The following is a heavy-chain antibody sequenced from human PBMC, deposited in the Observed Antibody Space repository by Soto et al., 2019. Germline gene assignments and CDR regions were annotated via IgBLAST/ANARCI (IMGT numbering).Heavy chain of an antibody. CDR3: ARDQQHAAFEI. Sequence: EVQLVESGGGLVKPGGSLRLSCAASGFTFSSYSMNWVRQAPGKGLEWVSSISSSSTYIYYADSVKGRFTISRDNAKNSLYLQMNSLRAEDTAVYYCARDQQHAAFEIWGQGTMVTVSS. CDR2: ISSSSTYI. CDR1: GFTFSSYS. J-gene: IGHJ3*02. D-gene: IGHD6-13*01. V-gene: IGHV3-21*01.